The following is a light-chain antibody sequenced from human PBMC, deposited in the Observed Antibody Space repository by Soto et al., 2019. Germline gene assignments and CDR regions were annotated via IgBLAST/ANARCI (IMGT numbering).Light chain of an antibody. J-gene: IGKJ1*01. CDR3: MQALQSWT. CDR1: QSLLHSNGHNY. V-gene: IGKV2-28*01. Sequence: DIVLTQSPLSLPVTPGEPASISCRSSQSLLHSNGHNYLEWYLQKPGQSPQLLIYLGSNRASGVPDRFSGSGSGTAFTLRISRVEADDVGVYYCMQALQSWTFGQGTQVEIK. CDR2: LGS.